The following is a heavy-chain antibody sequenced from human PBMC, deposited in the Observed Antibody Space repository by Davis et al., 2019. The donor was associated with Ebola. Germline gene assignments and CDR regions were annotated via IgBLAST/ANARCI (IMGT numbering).Heavy chain of an antibody. CDR2: ISASEGHT. Sequence: GESLKISCAASGFTFSNYDMSWVRHVPGKGLEWVSTISASEGHTHYSDSVRGRFTISRDNSKNTLYLQRNSLRAEDTAVYYCAREEGGSSRNWGQGTLVTVSS. V-gene: IGHV3-23*01. CDR1: GFTFSNYD. CDR3: AREEGGSSRN. D-gene: IGHD1-26*01. J-gene: IGHJ1*01.